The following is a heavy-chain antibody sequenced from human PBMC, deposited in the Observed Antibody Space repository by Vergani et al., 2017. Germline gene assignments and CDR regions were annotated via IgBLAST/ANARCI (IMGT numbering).Heavy chain of an antibody. Sequence: EVQLVESGGGLVQPGRSLKLSCAASGFTFDDYAMHWVRQAPGKGLEWVSGISWNSGNIAYADSVKGRFTISRDNAKNSLYLEMNSLRADDTALYYCARDGYSSSWYKIYCFDYWGQGTLVTVSS. D-gene: IGHD6-13*01. CDR2: ISWNSGNI. CDR3: ARDGYSSSWYKIYCFDY. CDR1: GFTFDDYA. J-gene: IGHJ4*02. V-gene: IGHV3-9*01.